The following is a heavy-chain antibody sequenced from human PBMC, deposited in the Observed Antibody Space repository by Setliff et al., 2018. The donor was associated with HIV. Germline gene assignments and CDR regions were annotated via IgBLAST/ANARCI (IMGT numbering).Heavy chain of an antibody. CDR1: GFIFSSYE. J-gene: IGHJ4*02. CDR3: ARGEHFWSGYYPGPSYDY. Sequence: GGSLRLSCAASGFIFSSYEMNWVRQAPGKGLEWVSRINSDGSTTSYADSVKGRFTISRDNAKNTLYLQMNGLRAEDTAVYYCARGEHFWSGYYPGPSYDYWGQGTLVTVSS. CDR2: INSDGSTT. D-gene: IGHD3-3*02. V-gene: IGHV3-74*01.